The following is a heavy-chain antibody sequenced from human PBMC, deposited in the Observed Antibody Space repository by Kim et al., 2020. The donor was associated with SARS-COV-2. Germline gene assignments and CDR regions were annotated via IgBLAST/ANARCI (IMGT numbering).Heavy chain of an antibody. CDR1: GFTFSSYG. CDR3: AKDRIVGATYFDY. J-gene: IGHJ4*02. D-gene: IGHD1-26*01. Sequence: GGSLRLSCAASGFTFSSYGMHWVRQAPGKGLEWVAVISYDGSNKYYADSVKGRFTISRDNSKNTLYLQMNSLRAEDTAVYYCAKDRIVGATYFDYCGQGT. CDR2: ISYDGSNK. V-gene: IGHV3-30*18.